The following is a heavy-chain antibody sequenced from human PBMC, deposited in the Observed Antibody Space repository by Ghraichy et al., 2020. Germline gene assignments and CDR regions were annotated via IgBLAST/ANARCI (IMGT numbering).Heavy chain of an antibody. D-gene: IGHD6-13*01. J-gene: IGHJ6*02. CDR2: IGTAGDP. Sequence: LSLTCAASGFTFSSYDMHWVRQATGKGLEWVSAIGTAGDPYYPGSVKGRFTISRENAKNSLYLQMNSLRAGDTAVYYCARAKAAAGNFHFGYYGMDVWGQGTTVTVSS. CDR3: ARAKAAAGNFHFGYYGMDV. CDR1: GFTFSSYD. V-gene: IGHV3-13*05.